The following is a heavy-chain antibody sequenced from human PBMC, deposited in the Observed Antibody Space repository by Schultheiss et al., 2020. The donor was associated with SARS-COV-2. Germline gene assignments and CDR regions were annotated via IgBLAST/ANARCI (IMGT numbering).Heavy chain of an antibody. D-gene: IGHD3-16*02. J-gene: IGHJ4*02. Sequence: GESLKISCKASGYTFTSYYMHWVRQAPGQGLEWMGIINPSGGSTSYAQKFQGRVTMTRDTSTSTVYMELSSLRSEDTAVYYCAAVTWTSGSYRDYWGQGTLVTVSS. CDR3: AAVTWTSGSYRDY. CDR1: GYTFTSYY. V-gene: IGHV1-46*01. CDR2: INPSGGST.